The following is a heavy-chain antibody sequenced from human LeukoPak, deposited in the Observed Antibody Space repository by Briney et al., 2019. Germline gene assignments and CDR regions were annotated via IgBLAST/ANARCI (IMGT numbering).Heavy chain of an antibody. D-gene: IGHD6-13*01. CDR2: IKGDGSVK. V-gene: IGHV3-7*03. CDR3: AKGGSSSWVLHAFDI. J-gene: IGHJ3*02. Sequence: GGSLRLSCVASGFTYSDYWMSWVRQGPGKGLEWVAPIKGDGSVKNYVDSVKGRFTISRDNSKNTLYLQMNSLRAEDTAVYYCAKGGSSSWVLHAFDIWGQGTMVTVSS. CDR1: GFTYSDYW.